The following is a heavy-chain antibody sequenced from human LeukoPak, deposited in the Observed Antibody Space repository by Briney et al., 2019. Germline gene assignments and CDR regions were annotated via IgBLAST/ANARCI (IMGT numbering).Heavy chain of an antibody. CDR2: VYYSGST. Sequence: SETLSLTCAVYGGSFSGYYWGWIRQPPGKGLEWIGSVYYSGSTYYNPSLKSRVTISVDTSKDQFSLKLSSVTAADTAVYYCATPNSRRSCYSCWFDPWGQGTLVTVSS. D-gene: IGHD2-15*01. J-gene: IGHJ5*02. V-gene: IGHV4-39*01. CDR3: ATPNSRRSCYSCWFDP. CDR1: GGSFSGYY.